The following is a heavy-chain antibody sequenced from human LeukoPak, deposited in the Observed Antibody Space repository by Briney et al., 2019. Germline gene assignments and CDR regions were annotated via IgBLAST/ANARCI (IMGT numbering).Heavy chain of an antibody. CDR3: ARVSAVAGAFSY. J-gene: IGHJ4*02. V-gene: IGHV1-3*04. Sequence: ASVKVSCKASGYTFTNYAMRWVRQAPGQRLEWMGWINTGNGNTKYSQEFQGRVTLTTDTSTNTAYMELTSLTSDDTAVYYCARVSAVAGAFSYWGQGTLVTVSS. D-gene: IGHD6-19*01. CDR1: GYTFTNYA. CDR2: INTGNGNT.